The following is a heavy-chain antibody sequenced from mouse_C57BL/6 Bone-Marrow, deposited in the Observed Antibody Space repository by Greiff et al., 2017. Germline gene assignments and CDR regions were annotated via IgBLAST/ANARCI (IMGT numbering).Heavy chain of an antibody. CDR3: ARLDAYLPCYAMDY. V-gene: IGHV1-69*01. Sequence: QVQLQQSGAELVMPGASVKLSCKASGYTFTSYWMHWVKQRPGQGLEWIGEIDPSDSYTNYNQKFKGKSTLTVDKSSSTAYMQLSSLTSEDSAVYYCARLDAYLPCYAMDYWGQGTSVAGSS. J-gene: IGHJ4*01. CDR1: GYTFTSYW. D-gene: IGHD2-1*01. CDR2: IDPSDSYT.